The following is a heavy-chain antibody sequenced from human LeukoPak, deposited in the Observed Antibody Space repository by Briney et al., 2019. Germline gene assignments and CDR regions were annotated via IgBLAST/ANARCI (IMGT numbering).Heavy chain of an antibody. J-gene: IGHJ1*01. Sequence: PGGSLRLSCAASGFTFSSYAMSWVRRAPGKGLEWVSIISDSGLSTKYAESAKGRFTISRDNSKNTLHLQMNSLRADDTAAYYCAKVITTITTPRYFQHWGQGTLVIVSS. CDR3: AKVITTITTPRYFQH. CDR2: ISDSGLST. CDR1: GFTFSSYA. V-gene: IGHV3-23*01. D-gene: IGHD4-17*01.